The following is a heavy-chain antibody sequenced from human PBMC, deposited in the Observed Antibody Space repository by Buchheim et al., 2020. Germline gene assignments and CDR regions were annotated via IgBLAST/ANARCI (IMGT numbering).Heavy chain of an antibody. CDR1: GGSISSGGYY. CDR3: ARLSLVPRAYYYDY. J-gene: IGHJ4*02. D-gene: IGHD2-2*01. CDR2: IYYSGST. V-gene: IGHV4-31*03. Sequence: QVQLQESGPGLVKPSQNLSLTCTVSGGSISSGGYYWSWIRQHPGKGLGWIGYIYYSGSTYYKPSITSRVTISVDTSKNQFSLKLSSVTAADTAVYYCARLSLVPRAYYYDYWGQGTL.